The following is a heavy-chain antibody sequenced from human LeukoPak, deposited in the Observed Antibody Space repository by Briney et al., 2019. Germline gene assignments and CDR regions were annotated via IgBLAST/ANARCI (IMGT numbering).Heavy chain of an antibody. D-gene: IGHD2-15*01. CDR3: AKSGLNRFDY. CDR1: GFALSSYA. Sequence: GGSLRLSCAASGFALSSYAMSWVRQAPGKGLEWVSATSSSDAGTYHAESVRGRFTISRDNSKNTLYLQMNSLRVEDTAVYYCAKSGLNRFDYWGQGALVTVSS. CDR2: TSSSDAGT. V-gene: IGHV3-23*01. J-gene: IGHJ4*02.